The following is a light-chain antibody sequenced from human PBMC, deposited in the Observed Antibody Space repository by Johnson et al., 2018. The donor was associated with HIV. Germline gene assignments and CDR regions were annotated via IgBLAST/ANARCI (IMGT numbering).Light chain of an antibody. V-gene: IGLV1-51*02. J-gene: IGLJ1*01. Sequence: QSVLTQPPSVSAAPGQRVTISCSGSGSNIGHNYVSWYQQLPGTAPKLLIYENNKRPSGIPDRFSASKSGTSATLGITGLQTGDEADYFCGTWDSSLSTGVFGTGTEVTVL. CDR3: GTWDSSLSTGV. CDR2: ENN. CDR1: GSNIGHNY.